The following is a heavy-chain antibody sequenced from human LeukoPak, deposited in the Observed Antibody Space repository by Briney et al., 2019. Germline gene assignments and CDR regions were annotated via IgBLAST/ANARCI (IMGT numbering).Heavy chain of an antibody. Sequence: PGGSLRLSCAASGFTFSSYGMHWVRKAPGKGLEWVAVISYDGSNKYYADSVKGRFTISRDNSKNTLYLQMNSLRAEDTAVYYCAKDHSGSYIWGQGTLVTVSS. J-gene: IGHJ4*02. CDR2: ISYDGSNK. CDR3: AKDHSGSYI. D-gene: IGHD1-26*01. CDR1: GFTFSSYG. V-gene: IGHV3-30*18.